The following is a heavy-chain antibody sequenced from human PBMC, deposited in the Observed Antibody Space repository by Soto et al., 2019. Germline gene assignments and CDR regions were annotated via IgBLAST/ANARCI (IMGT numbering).Heavy chain of an antibody. J-gene: IGHJ4*02. CDR2: ISWNSGSI. Sequence: EVQLVESGGGLVQPGRSLRLSCAASGFTFDDYAMHWVRQAPGKGLEWVSGISWNSGSIGYADSVKGRFTISRDNAKNSLYLQMNSLRAEDTALYYCAKGGLATPSRWGQGTLVTVSS. V-gene: IGHV3-9*01. CDR3: AKGGLATPSR. CDR1: GFTFDDYA.